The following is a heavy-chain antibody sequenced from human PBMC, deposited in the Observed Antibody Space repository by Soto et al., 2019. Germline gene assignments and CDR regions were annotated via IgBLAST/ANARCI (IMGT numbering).Heavy chain of an antibody. V-gene: IGHV5-10-1*01. CDR3: ARQIYDSDTGPNFQYYFDS. Sequence: GESLKISCKGSGYSFAGYWITWVRQKPGKGLGWMGRIDPSDSQTYYSPSFRGHVTISVTKSTTTVFLQWSSLRASDTAMYYCARQIYDSDTGPNFQYYFDSWGQGTPVTVSS. CDR1: GYSFAGYW. J-gene: IGHJ4*02. D-gene: IGHD3-22*01. CDR2: IDPSDSQT.